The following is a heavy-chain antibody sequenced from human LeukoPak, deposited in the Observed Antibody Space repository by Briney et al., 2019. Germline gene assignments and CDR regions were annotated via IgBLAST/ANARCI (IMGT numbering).Heavy chain of an antibody. V-gene: IGHV3-23*01. CDR1: GFSFSSYA. Sequence: GGSLRLSCATSGFSFSSYAMSWLRQAPGKGVEWVSAMSSSDDGRYYAASVRGRFTISRDTSRSTLYLQMNSLRAEDAAVYYCAKAPVTSCRGAFCYPFDYWGQGTLVTVSS. CDR2: MSSSDDGR. CDR3: AKAPVTSCRGAFCYPFDY. D-gene: IGHD2-15*01. J-gene: IGHJ4*02.